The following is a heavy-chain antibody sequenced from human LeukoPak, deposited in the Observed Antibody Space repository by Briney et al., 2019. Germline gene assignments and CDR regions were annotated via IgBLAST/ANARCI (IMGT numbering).Heavy chain of an antibody. D-gene: IGHD3-3*01. J-gene: IGHJ4*02. CDR3: ARDRPIDFWSGYSLDY. Sequence: KASETLSLTCTVSGGSISSYYWSWIRQPAGKGLEWIGRIYTSGSTNYNPSLKSRVTMSVDTSKNQFSLKLSSVTAADTAVYYCARDRPIDFWSGYSLDYWGQGTLVTVSS. CDR2: IYTSGST. V-gene: IGHV4-4*07. CDR1: GGSISSYY.